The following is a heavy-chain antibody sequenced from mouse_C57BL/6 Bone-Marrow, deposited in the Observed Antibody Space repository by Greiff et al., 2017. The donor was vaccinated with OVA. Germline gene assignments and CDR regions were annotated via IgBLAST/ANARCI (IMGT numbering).Heavy chain of an antibody. CDR3: ARKGAHYYAMDY. CDR2: IDPNSGGT. V-gene: IGHV1-72*01. CDR1: GYTFTSYW. J-gene: IGHJ4*01. Sequence: QVQLKQPGAELVKPGASVKLSCKASGYTFTSYWMHWVKQRPGRGLEWIGRIDPNSGGTKYNEKFKSKATLTVDKPSSTAYMQRSSLTSEDSAVYYCARKGAHYYAMDYWGQGTSVTVSS.